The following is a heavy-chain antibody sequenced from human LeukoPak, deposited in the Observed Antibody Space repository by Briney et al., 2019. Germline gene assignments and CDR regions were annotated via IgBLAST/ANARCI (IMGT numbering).Heavy chain of an antibody. CDR3: AREGIVGATICFDY. CDR2: TRNKANSYTT. V-gene: IGHV3-72*01. Sequence: GGSLRLSCAASGFTFSDHYMDWVRQAPGKGLEWVGRTRNKANSYTTEYAASVKGRFTISRDDSKNSLYLQMNSLKTEDTAVYYCAREGIVGATICFDYWGQGTLVTVSS. J-gene: IGHJ4*02. D-gene: IGHD1-26*01. CDR1: GFTFSDHY.